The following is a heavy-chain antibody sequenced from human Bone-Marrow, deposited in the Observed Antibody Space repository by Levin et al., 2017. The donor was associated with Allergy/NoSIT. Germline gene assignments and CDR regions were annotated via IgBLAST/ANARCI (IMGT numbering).Heavy chain of an antibody. CDR3: ARGSAVATVCDY. D-gene: IGHD5-12*01. V-gene: IGHV4-34*01. Sequence: PSQTLSLTCAVYGGSFSGYYWSWIRQPPGKGLEWIGEINHSGSTNYNPSLKSRVTISVDTSKNQFSLKLSSVTAADTAVYYCARGSAVATVCDYWGQGTLVTVSS. J-gene: IGHJ4*02. CDR1: GGSFSGYY. CDR2: INHSGST.